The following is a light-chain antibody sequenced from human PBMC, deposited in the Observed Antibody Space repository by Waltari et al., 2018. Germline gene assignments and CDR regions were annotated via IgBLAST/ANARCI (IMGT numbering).Light chain of an antibody. Sequence: DIQMTQSPSSVSASVGDRVTITCRASQAISGWLAWYQQKPGRAPNLLIYGASSVQSGVPSRFSGSGSGTDFTLTISNLQPEDFATYDCQQATSLPLTFGGGTKVEIK. J-gene: IGKJ4*01. V-gene: IGKV1-12*01. CDR2: GAS. CDR3: QQATSLPLT. CDR1: QAISGW.